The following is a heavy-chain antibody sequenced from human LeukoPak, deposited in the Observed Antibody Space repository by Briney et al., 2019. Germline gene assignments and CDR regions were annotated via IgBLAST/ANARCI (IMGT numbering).Heavy chain of an antibody. CDR2: IRYDGSNK. J-gene: IGHJ6*03. D-gene: IGHD1-14*01. Sequence: GGSLRLSCAASGFTFSSYGMHWVRQAPGKGLERVAFIRYDGSNKYYADSVKGRFTISRDNSKNTLYLQMNSLRAEDTAVYYCAKETNVKYYYYMDVWGKGTTVTISS. CDR1: GFTFSSYG. CDR3: AKETNVKYYYYMDV. V-gene: IGHV3-30*02.